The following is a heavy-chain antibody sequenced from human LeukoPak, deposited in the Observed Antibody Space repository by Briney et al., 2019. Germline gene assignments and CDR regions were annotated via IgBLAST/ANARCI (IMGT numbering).Heavy chain of an antibody. CDR3: ARDPPYCSGGSCYSVYYFDY. CDR1: GFTFSDYY. D-gene: IGHD2-15*01. CDR2: ISSSSSYT. Sequence: GGSLRLSCAASGFTFSDYYMSWIRQAPGKGLEWVSYISSSSSYTNYADSVKGRFTIPRDNAKNSLYLQMNSLRAEDTAVYYCARDPPYCSGGSCYSVYYFDYWGQGTLVTVSS. J-gene: IGHJ4*02. V-gene: IGHV3-11*06.